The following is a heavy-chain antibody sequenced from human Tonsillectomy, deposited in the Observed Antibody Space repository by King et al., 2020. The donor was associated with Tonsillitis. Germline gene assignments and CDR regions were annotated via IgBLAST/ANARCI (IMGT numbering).Heavy chain of an antibody. CDR2: GHYSGRT. Sequence: QLQESGPGLVKPSETLSLTCTVSGGSISSSNYYWGWIRQPPGKGLEWIGGGHYSGRTYYNPSLKSRVSISVYTSKNQFSLKLNSVTAADTAVYYCARRTDLLSFDFWGQGTLVTVSS. V-gene: IGHV4-39*01. CDR3: ARRTDLLSFDF. D-gene: IGHD3-10*01. J-gene: IGHJ4*02. CDR1: GGSISSSNYY.